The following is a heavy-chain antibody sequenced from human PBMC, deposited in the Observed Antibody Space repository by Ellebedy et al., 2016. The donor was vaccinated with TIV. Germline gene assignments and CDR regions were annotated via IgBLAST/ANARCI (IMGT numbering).Heavy chain of an antibody. CDR2: INVADANT. CDR3: ARDPLGYCSGGSCTNNWFDP. Sequence: AASVKVSCKASGYTFTTFAIHWVRQAPGQSPEYMGWINVADANTKYSQKFQGRVTFIRYTSPNTVYMSLNHLRSDDSAVYYCARDPLGYCSGGSCTNNWFDPWGQGTLVTVSS. J-gene: IGHJ5*02. D-gene: IGHD2-15*01. V-gene: IGHV1-3*01. CDR1: GYTFTTFA.